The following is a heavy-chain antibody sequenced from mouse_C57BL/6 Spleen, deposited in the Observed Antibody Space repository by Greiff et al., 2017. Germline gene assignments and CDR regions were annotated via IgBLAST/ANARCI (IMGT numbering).Heavy chain of an antibody. CDR3: AREGDDGYYWAMDY. V-gene: IGHV1-31*01. CDR2: IYPYNGVS. J-gene: IGHJ4*01. CDR1: GYSFTGYY. D-gene: IGHD2-3*01. Sequence: EVKVVESGPELVKPGASVKISCKASGYSFTGYYMHWVKQSHGNILDWIGYIYPYNGVSSYNQKFKGKATLTVDKSSSTAYMELRSLTSEDSAVYYCAREGDDGYYWAMDYWGQGTSVTVSS.